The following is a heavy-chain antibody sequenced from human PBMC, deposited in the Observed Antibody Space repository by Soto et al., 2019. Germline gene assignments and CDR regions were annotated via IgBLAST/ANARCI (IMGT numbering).Heavy chain of an antibody. CDR1: GFTFDDYA. CDR3: AKDLYSAAGTIGY. V-gene: IGHV3-9*01. D-gene: IGHD6-13*01. J-gene: IGHJ4*02. Sequence: EVQLVESGGGLVQPGRSLRLSCAASGFTFDDYAMHWVRQGPGNGLEGVSGISWNSGSIGSADSVKGRFTISRVNAKNSLYLQMNSLRTEDTALYYCAKDLYSAAGTIGYWGQGTLVTVSS. CDR2: ISWNSGSI.